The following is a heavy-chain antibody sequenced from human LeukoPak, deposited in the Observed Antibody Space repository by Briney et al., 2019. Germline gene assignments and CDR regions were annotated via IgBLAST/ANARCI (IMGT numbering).Heavy chain of an antibody. CDR1: GFTFSSYW. V-gene: IGHV3-74*01. CDR3: ARVGYSNIWYVDY. J-gene: IGHJ4*02. Sequence: GGSLRLSCAASGFTFSSYWMYWVRQAPGKGLVWVSRINSDGTSTTYADSVKGRFTISRDNAKNTLYLQMNSLRAEDTAVYYCARVGYSNIWYVDYWGQGTLVTASS. CDR2: INSDGTST. D-gene: IGHD6-13*01.